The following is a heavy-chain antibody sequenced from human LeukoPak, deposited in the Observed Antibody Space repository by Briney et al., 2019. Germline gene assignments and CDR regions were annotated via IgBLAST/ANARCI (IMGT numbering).Heavy chain of an antibody. CDR2: ISAYNGNT. D-gene: IGHD6-13*01. V-gene: IGHV1-18*01. CDR1: GYTFTSYG. CDR3: ARDRRGIAYFRRDYMDV. J-gene: IGHJ6*03. Sequence: ASVKVSCKASGYTFTSYGISWVRQAPGQGLEWMGWISAYNGNTNYAQKLQGRVTMTTDTSTSTAYMELRSLRSDDTAVYYCARDRRGIAYFRRDYMDVWGKGTTVTVSS.